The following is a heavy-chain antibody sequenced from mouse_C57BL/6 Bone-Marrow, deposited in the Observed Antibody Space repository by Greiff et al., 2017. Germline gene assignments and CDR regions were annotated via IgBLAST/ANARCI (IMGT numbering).Heavy chain of an antibody. V-gene: IGHV5-17*01. Sequence: EVKVVESGGGLVKPGGSLKLSCAASGFTFSDYGMHWVRQAPEKGLAWVAYISSGRSTIYSADTVQGRFTISSDNAKNNLFLHMTSLRSENTAMYYCASYSPYARDYWGQGTSVTVSS. CDR3: ASYSPYARDY. D-gene: IGHD2-12*01. J-gene: IGHJ4*01. CDR1: GFTFSDYG. CDR2: ISSGRSTI.